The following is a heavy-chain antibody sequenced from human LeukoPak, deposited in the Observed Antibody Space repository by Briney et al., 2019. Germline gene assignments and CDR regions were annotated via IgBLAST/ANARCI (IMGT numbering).Heavy chain of an antibody. J-gene: IGHJ4*02. CDR3: ARGHIWFGELLYAFDY. CDR1: GFTFSSYY. D-gene: IGHD3-10*01. CDR2: ISYDGSKK. Sequence: GGSRTLYCSASGFTFSSYYMHWVRQAPGKGLGWVTVISYDGSKKYYADSVKGRFTISRDNSKNTLYLQMNSLRAEDTAVYYCARGHIWFGELLYAFDYWGQGTLVTVSS. V-gene: IGHV3-30*03.